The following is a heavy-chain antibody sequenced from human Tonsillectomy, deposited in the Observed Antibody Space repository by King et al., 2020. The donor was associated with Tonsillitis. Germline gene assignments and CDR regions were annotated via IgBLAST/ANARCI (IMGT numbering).Heavy chain of an antibody. CDR3: ARGVNGYNSYYFDY. Sequence: QLVQSGAEVKKRGSSVKVSCKASGGTFSSYGITWVRQAPGQGLEWMGRIIPILDIANYAQKFQGRVTITADKSTSTAYMELSSLRSEDTAVYYCARGVNGYNSYYFDYWGQGTLVTVSS. D-gene: IGHD5-24*01. CDR2: IIPILDIA. V-gene: IGHV1-69*04. J-gene: IGHJ4*02. CDR1: GGTFSSYG.